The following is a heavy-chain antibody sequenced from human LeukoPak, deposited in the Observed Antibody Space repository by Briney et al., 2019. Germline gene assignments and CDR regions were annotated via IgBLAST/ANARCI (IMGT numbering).Heavy chain of an antibody. V-gene: IGHV1-69*01. Sequence: SVKVSRKASGGTFSSYAISWVRQAPGQGLEWMGGIIPIFGTANYAQKFQGRVTITADESTSTAYMELSSLRSEDTAVYYCASSPMLSEWFFDYWGQGTLVTVSS. CDR2: IIPIFGTA. CDR1: GGTFSSYA. D-gene: IGHD3-3*01. CDR3: ASSPMLSEWFFDY. J-gene: IGHJ4*02.